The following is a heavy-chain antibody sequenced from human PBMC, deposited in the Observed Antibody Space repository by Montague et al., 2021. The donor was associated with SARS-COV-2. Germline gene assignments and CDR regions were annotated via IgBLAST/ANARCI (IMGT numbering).Heavy chain of an antibody. Sequence: SETLSLTCTVSGGSISSSSHYWGWIRQPPGKGLERIGSIYYSGSTYYNPSLKSRVTISVDTSKNQFSLKLSSVTAADTAVFYCARHSGDYTIFGVVIYYMDVWGQGTTVTVSS. CDR3: ARHSGDYTIFGVVIYYMDV. J-gene: IGHJ6*03. D-gene: IGHD3-3*01. CDR2: IYYSGST. V-gene: IGHV4-39*01. CDR1: GGSISSSSHY.